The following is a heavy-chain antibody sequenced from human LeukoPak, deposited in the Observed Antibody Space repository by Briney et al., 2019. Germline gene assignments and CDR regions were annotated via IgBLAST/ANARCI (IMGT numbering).Heavy chain of an antibody. Sequence: ASVKVSCKPSGYTFTSYYVHWVRQAPGQGLEWMGRLDPNSGGTNSAQKFQARVTMTRDTSITTAYMELSRLRSDDTAVYYCARDQARTTTWYLYMNYWGQGTLVTVSS. CDR3: ARDQARTTTWYLYMNY. CDR2: LDPNSGGT. D-gene: IGHD3/OR15-3a*01. V-gene: IGHV1-2*06. J-gene: IGHJ4*02. CDR1: GYTFTSYY.